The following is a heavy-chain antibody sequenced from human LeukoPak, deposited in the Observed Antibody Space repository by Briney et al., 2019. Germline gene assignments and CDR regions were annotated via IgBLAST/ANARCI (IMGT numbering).Heavy chain of an antibody. Sequence: GASVKVSCKTSGYNFTNYYMHWVRQAPGHGLEWMGIMNPSGDTTTYAEKFQGRVTMTRATSTSTVYMELSSLRSEDTAVYYCARGGALRYFEWFSAYWGQGTLVTVSS. CDR1: GYNFTNYY. CDR3: ARGGALRYFEWFSAY. CDR2: MNPSGDTT. J-gene: IGHJ4*02. D-gene: IGHD3-9*01. V-gene: IGHV1-46*01.